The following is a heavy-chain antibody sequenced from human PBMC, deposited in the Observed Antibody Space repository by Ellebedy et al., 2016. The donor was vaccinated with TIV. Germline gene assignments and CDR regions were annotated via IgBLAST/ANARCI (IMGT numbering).Heavy chain of an antibody. CDR2: ISDGGTIV. D-gene: IGHD2/OR15-2a*01. V-gene: IGHV3-11*01. CDR1: GFTLSDYY. Sequence: GGSLRLXCAGSGFTLSDYYMSWIRQAPGKGLEWAAYISDGGTIVSYTDSVKGRFTISRDSSRDSLYLHMRSLRAEDTAVYYCARARIDSQDYYYGMDVWGQGTTVTVSS. CDR3: ARARIDSQDYYYGMDV. J-gene: IGHJ6*01.